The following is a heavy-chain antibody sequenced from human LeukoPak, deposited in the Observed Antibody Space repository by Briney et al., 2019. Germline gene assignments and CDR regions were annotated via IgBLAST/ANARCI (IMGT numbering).Heavy chain of an antibody. CDR1: GFTFSSYG. CDR2: IWYDGSNN. D-gene: IGHD4-23*01. V-gene: IGHV3-33*01. Sequence: GGSLRLSCAASGFTFSSYGMHWVRQAPGKGLEWMAVIWYDGSNNYYADSEKGRITISKANSKHILHLQMNSLRAEDTAVYYCGSYGGSGGHIDYWGQGTLVTVSS. J-gene: IGHJ4*02. CDR3: GSYGGSGGHIDY.